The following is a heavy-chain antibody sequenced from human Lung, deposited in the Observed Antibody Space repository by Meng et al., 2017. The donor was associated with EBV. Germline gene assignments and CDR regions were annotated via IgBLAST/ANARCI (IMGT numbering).Heavy chain of an antibody. CDR2: INHSGSS. D-gene: IGHD2-15*01. Sequence: QVQHQQWGAGLLKPSETLSLPCAVYGGSFSGYYWSWIRQPPGKGLEWIGEINHSGSSNYNPSLKSRVTISVDTSKNQFSLKLSSVTAADTAVYYCAVTRYCSGGSCFDYWGQGTLVTVSP. V-gene: IGHV4-34*01. CDR3: AVTRYCSGGSCFDY. J-gene: IGHJ4*02. CDR1: GGSFSGYY.